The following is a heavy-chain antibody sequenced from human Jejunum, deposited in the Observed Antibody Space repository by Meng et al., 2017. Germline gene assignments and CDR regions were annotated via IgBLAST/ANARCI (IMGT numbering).Heavy chain of an antibody. CDR2: IHHSGST. J-gene: IGHJ4*02. CDR3: AREWSGSFRHFDY. D-gene: IGHD3-16*02. CDR1: GGSISSSDW. Sequence: QVLLPASGPGMLSPSGTLSLTCGVSGGSISSSDWWSWVRQPPGKGLEWIGEIHHSGSTNYNPSLKSRVTISVDKSKNQFSLKLSSVTAADTAVYYCAREWSGSFRHFDYWGQGTLVTVSS. V-gene: IGHV4-4*02.